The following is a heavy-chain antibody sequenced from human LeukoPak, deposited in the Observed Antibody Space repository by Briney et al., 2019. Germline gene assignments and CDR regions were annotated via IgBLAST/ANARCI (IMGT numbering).Heavy chain of an antibody. V-gene: IGHV1-8*03. J-gene: IGHJ4*02. Sequence: ASVKVSCKASGYTLTSYDINWVRQATGQGLEWMGWMNPNSGNTGYAQKFQGRVTITRNTSISTAYMELSSLTSGDSAVYYCARRDCTGGSCRTRIFDYWGQGTLVTVSS. CDR1: GYTLTSYD. CDR3: ARRDCTGGSCRTRIFDY. CDR2: MNPNSGNT. D-gene: IGHD2-15*01.